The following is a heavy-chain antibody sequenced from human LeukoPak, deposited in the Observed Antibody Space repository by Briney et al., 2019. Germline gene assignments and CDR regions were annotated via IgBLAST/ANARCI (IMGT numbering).Heavy chain of an antibody. CDR3: AKDRVGNSYLFDS. Sequence: GGSLRLSCAAAGFTFSSYAMSWVRQAPGKGLEWVSGITNSGGNTYYADSVKGRFTISRDNSKNTLYLQMDSLRAEDTAVYYCAKDRVGNSYLFDSWGQGTLVTVSS. D-gene: IGHD6-6*01. CDR2: ITNSGGNT. CDR1: GFTFSSYA. V-gene: IGHV3-23*01. J-gene: IGHJ4*02.